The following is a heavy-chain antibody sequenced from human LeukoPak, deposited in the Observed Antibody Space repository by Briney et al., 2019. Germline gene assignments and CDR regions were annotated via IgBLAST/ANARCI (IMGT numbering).Heavy chain of an antibody. D-gene: IGHD3-22*01. J-gene: IGHJ4*02. CDR2: IKQDGSEK. Sequence: PGGSLRLSCAASGFTFSNYWMNWVRQAPGKGLEWVANIKQDGSEKYYVDSVKGRFTISRDNAKNSLYLQMNSLRAEDTAVYYCARDLSGYYDSSGYYPDHLFDYWGQGTLVTVSS. CDR3: ARDLSGYYDSSGYYPDHLFDY. CDR1: GFTFSNYW. V-gene: IGHV3-7*01.